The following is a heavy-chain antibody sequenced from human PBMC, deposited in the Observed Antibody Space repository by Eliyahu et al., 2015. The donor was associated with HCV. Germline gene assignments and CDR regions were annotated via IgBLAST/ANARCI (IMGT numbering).Heavy chain of an antibody. CDR1: GGSFSGYY. CDR2: IXHSGST. D-gene: IGHD4-17*01. V-gene: IGHV4-34*01. Sequence: QVQLQQWGAGLXKPSETLSLTCAVYGGSFSGYYWSWIRQPPGKGLEWIGEIXHSGSTNYNPXLKSRVTIXVXTSKNQFSXKLSSVTAADTAVYYCAREHDYGDYGGEADAFDIWGQGTMVTVSS. J-gene: IGHJ3*02. CDR3: AREHDYGDYGGEADAFDI.